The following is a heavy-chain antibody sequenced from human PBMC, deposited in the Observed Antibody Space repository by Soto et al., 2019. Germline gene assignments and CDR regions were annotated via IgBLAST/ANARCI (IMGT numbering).Heavy chain of an antibody. CDR1: GFSLSTSGVG. V-gene: IGHV2-5*02. Sequence: QITLKESGPTLVKPTQTLTLTCTFSGFSLSTSGVGVGWIRQPPGKALEWLALIYWDDDKRYSPSLKSRLTSPKDTSKNHVVLTMTNMDPVDTATYYCAPRGVATIRWVSGAFDICGQGTMVTVSS. CDR2: IYWDDDK. J-gene: IGHJ3*02. D-gene: IGHD5-12*01. CDR3: APRGVATIRWVSGAFDI.